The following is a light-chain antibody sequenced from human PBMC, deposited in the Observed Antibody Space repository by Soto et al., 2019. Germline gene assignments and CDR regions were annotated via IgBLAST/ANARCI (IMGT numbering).Light chain of an antibody. CDR1: SSDVGGYNY. Sequence: QSPLTQPPSASGSPGQSVTISCTGTSSDVGGYNYVSWYQQHPGKAPKLMIYEVSKRPSGVPDRFSGSKSGNTASLTVSGLQAEDEADYYCSSYAGSKGVVFGGGTKLTVL. V-gene: IGLV2-8*01. J-gene: IGLJ2*01. CDR2: EVS. CDR3: SSYAGSKGVV.